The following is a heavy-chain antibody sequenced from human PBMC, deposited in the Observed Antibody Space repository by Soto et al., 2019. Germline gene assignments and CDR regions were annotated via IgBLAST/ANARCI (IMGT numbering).Heavy chain of an antibody. V-gene: IGHV3-48*02. J-gene: IGHJ4*02. D-gene: IGHD1-26*01. CDR1: GFTFSNSG. CDR2: ISSSSSTI. Sequence: EVQLVESGGGLVQPGGSLRLSCAASGFTFSNSGMNWVRQAPGKGLEWVAYISSSSSTIRYADSLKGRFTISRDNAKNSLFLQMNSLRDEDTAVYYCARDRGGAGATDYWGQGTLVTVSS. CDR3: ARDRGGAGATDY.